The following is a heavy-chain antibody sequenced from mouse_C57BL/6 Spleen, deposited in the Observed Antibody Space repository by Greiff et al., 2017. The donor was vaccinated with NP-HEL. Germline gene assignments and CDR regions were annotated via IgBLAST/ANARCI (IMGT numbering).Heavy chain of an antibody. CDR2: IYPRSGNT. CDR1: GYTFTSYG. V-gene: IGHV1-81*01. Sequence: QVQLQQSGAELARPGASVKLSCKASGYTFTSYGISWVKQRTGQGLEWIGEIYPRSGNTYYNEKFKGKATLTADKSSSTAYMELRSLTSEDFAVYFCARRTTVVAHWYFDVWGTGTTVTVSS. J-gene: IGHJ1*03. CDR3: ARRTTVVAHWYFDV. D-gene: IGHD1-1*01.